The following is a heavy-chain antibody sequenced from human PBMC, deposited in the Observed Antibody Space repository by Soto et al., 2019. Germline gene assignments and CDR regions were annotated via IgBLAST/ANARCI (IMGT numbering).Heavy chain of an antibody. CDR3: ARGYESSRRYLPLLDY. D-gene: IGHD3-22*01. CDR2: ISHSGST. V-gene: IGHV4-34*01. J-gene: IGHJ4*02. Sequence: WTWIRQTPGKGLEWIGEISHSGSTNYHPSLMSRVTMSADTSKKQFSLRLSSVTAADTALYFCARGYESSRRYLPLLDYWGQGTLVTVSS.